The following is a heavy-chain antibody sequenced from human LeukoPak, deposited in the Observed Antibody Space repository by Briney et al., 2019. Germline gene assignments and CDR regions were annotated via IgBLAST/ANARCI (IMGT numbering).Heavy chain of an antibody. CDR3: ARDSSSYYYYYYYMDV. J-gene: IGHJ6*03. CDR2: IYTSGST. V-gene: IGHV4-4*07. CDR1: GGSISSYY. D-gene: IGHD6-13*01. Sequence: PSETLSLTCTVSGGSISSYYWSWIRQPAGKGLEWIGRIYTSGSTNFNPSLKSRVTMSVDTSKNQFSLKLSSVTAADTAVYYCARDSSSYYYYYYYMDVWGKGTTVTVSS.